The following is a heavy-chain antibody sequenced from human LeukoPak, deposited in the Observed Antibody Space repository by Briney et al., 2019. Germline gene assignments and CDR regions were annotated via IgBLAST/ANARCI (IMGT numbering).Heavy chain of an antibody. CDR1: GGTFSSYA. CDR2: IIPILGIA. Sequence: ASVKVSCKASGGTFSSYAISWVRQAPGQGLEWMGRIIPILGIANYAQKFQGRVTITADKSTSTAYMELSSLRSEDTAVYYCARSSSGRYDYFDYWGQGTLVTVSS. J-gene: IGHJ4*02. D-gene: IGHD6-19*01. CDR3: ARSSSGRYDYFDY. V-gene: IGHV1-69*04.